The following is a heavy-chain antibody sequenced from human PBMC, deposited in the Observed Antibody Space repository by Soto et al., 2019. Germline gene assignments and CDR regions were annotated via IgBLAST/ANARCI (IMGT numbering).Heavy chain of an antibody. CDR2: ISYDGSNK. CDR3: ARGTIAAAGTGLYYYYGMVV. D-gene: IGHD6-13*01. Sequence: LRLSCAASGFTFSSYAMHWVRQAPGKGLEWVAVISYDGSNKYYADSVKGRFTISRDNSKNTLYLQMNSLRAEDTAVYYCARGTIAAAGTGLYYYYGMVVWGQGTTVTVSS. CDR1: GFTFSSYA. J-gene: IGHJ6*02. V-gene: IGHV3-30-3*01.